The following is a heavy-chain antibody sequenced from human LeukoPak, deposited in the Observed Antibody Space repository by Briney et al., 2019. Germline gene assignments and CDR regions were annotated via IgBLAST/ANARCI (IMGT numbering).Heavy chain of an antibody. J-gene: IGHJ4*02. CDR2: ISGSGGST. CDR3: ARDTADYDFWSGYLDY. CDR1: GFAFRRYA. V-gene: IGHV3-23*01. Sequence: TGGSLRLSCAASGFAFRRYAMSWVRQAPGKGLEWVSAISGSGGSTYYADSVKGRFTISRDNSKNTLYLQMNSLRAEDTAVYYCARDTADYDFWSGYLDYWGQGTLVTVSS. D-gene: IGHD3-3*01.